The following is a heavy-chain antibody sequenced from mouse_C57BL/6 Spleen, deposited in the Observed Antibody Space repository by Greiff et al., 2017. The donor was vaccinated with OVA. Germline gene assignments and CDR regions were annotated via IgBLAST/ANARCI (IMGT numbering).Heavy chain of an antibody. J-gene: IGHJ2*01. CDR3: TRSSITTVVADY. CDR1: GYTFTSYG. V-gene: IGHV1-81*01. D-gene: IGHD1-1*01. CDR2: IYPRSGNT. Sequence: QVQLQQSGAELARPGASVKLSCKASGYTFTSYGISWVKQRTGQGLEWIGEIYPRSGNTYYNEKFKGKATLTADKSSSTAYMELRSLTSEDSAVYFCTRSSITTVVADYWGRGTTLTVSS.